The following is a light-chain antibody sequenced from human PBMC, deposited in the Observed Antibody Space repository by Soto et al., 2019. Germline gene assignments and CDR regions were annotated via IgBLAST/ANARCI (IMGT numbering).Light chain of an antibody. CDR3: QQSYSSPF. CDR1: RSISSY. Sequence: VVLTQSPAALSLSPGERATLSCRASRSISSYLAWYQQKPGQAPRLLIYDASNRATGIPARFSGSGSGTDFTLTISNLQPEDFATYYCQQSYSSPFFGPGTKVDIK. J-gene: IGKJ3*01. CDR2: DAS. V-gene: IGKV3-11*01.